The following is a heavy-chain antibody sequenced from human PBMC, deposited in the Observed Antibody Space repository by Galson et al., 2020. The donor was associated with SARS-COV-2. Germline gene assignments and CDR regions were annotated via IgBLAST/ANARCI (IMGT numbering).Heavy chain of an antibody. D-gene: IGHD2-21*01. CDR3: SREIMVVGRPDYYFSGLDV. Sequence: KASETLSLTCLVTGDSVTSGRSYWTWIRQTPEKGLEWIGYIHYNMIDNTARTDYNHSLQSRVTISLDRSKKQFALTLRSVTAADTAVYCCSREIMVVGRPDYYFSGLDVWGQGTTVTVSS. CDR2: IHYNMIDNTART. V-gene: IGHV4-61*01. J-gene: IGHJ6*02. CDR1: GDSVTSGRSY.